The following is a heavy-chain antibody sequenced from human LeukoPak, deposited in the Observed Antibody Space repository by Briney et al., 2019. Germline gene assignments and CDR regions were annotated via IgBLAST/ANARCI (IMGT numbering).Heavy chain of an antibody. V-gene: IGHV3-9*01. CDR3: AKGVVRRALYFDY. J-gene: IGHJ4*02. CDR2: ISWNSGDI. Sequence: GGSLRLSCAASGFTFEDYAMHWVRQAPGKGLGWVSGISWNSGDIGYADSVKGRFTVSRDNAKNSLFLQMNGLRPDDTALYYCAKGVVRRALYFDYWGQGTLVTVSS. D-gene: IGHD3-10*01. CDR1: GFTFEDYA.